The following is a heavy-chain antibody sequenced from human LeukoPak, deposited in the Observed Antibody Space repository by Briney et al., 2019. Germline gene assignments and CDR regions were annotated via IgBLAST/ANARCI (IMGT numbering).Heavy chain of an antibody. CDR2: INWNGETT. CDR1: GFIFDDNG. J-gene: IGHJ4*02. D-gene: IGHD3-10*01. CDR3: ATHSYYYGSGSYPHYLDY. Sequence: GGSLRLSCAASGFIFDDNGMSWVRQGPGKGLEWVSGINWNGETTGYVDSVKGRFTISGDNAKNSLYLQMNSLRAEDTALYYCATHSYYYGSGSYPHYLDYWGQGTLVTASS. V-gene: IGHV3-20*04.